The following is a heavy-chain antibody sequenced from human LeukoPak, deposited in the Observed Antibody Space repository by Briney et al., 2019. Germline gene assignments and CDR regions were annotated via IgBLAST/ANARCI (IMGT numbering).Heavy chain of an antibody. J-gene: IGHJ4*02. D-gene: IGHD6-19*01. CDR3: ARDAGSGYFDY. CDR2: ISSSSSTI. Sequence: PGGSLRLSCAASGFTFDDYAMHWVRQAPGKGLEWVSYISSSSSTIYFPDSVKGRFTISRDNAKNSLYLQMNGLRDEDTAVYYCARDAGSGYFDYWGQGTLVTVSS. CDR1: GFTFDDYA. V-gene: IGHV3-48*02.